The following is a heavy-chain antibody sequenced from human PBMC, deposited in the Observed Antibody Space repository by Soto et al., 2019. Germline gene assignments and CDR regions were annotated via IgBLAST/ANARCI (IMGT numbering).Heavy chain of an antibody. CDR3: ARGLYADH. D-gene: IGHD4-17*01. CDR1: GFTVSSNY. J-gene: IGHJ4*02. CDR2: IYSGGTT. Sequence: EVPLVESGGDLVQPGESLRLSCAVSGFTVSSNYMSWVRQAPGTGLECVSVIYSGGTTYYADYVKDRFTISRDNSKNTLYLQMNSLRAEDTAVYYCARGLYADHWGQGTLVTVSS. V-gene: IGHV3-66*01.